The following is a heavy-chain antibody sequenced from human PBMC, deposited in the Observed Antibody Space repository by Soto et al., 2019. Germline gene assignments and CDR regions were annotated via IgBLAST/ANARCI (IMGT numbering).Heavy chain of an antibody. CDR2: IKADGSAE. J-gene: IGHJ4*02. CDR3: ARDLTALDY. CDR1: GYTFSNYW. D-gene: IGHD5-18*01. Sequence: PGGALRLSSAAAGYTFSNYWMSWVRQAPGKGLEWVAHIKADGSAENYVDSVKGRFTISRDNAKNSLYLQINSLRVDDTAVYYCARDLTALDYWGEGALVTVSS. V-gene: IGHV3-7*03.